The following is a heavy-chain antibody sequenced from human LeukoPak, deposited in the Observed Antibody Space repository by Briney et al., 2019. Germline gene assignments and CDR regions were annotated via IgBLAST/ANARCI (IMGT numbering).Heavy chain of an antibody. CDR3: ARDIHGGSYFLYLDF. D-gene: IGHD3-10*01. CDR2: ISAYNGNT. Sequence: ASVKVSCKASGYTFTSYGISWVRQAPGQGLEWMGWISAYNGNTNYAQKLQGRVTMTTDTSTSTAYMDMTSLTSDDTAIYYCARDIHGGSYFLYLDFWGQGTLLTVSS. J-gene: IGHJ4*02. V-gene: IGHV1-18*01. CDR1: GYTFTSYG.